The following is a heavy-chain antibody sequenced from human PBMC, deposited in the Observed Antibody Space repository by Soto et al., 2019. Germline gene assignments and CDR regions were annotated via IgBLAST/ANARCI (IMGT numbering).Heavy chain of an antibody. CDR1: AASFSKYY. CDR2: IYFNGNT. Sequence: LSLTCTVSAASFSKYYWTWIRQPPGKGLEWIGYIYFNGNTKYNPSLEGRLTISIDTSKKEFSLKLTSVTAADAAVYYCASVTFGGIVLAHWDPGTLVAVSS. J-gene: IGHJ1*01. D-gene: IGHD3-16*01. CDR3: ASVTFGGIVLAH. V-gene: IGHV4-59*01.